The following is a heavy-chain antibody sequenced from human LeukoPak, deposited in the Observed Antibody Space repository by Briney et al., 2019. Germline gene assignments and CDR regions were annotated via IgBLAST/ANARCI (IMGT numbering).Heavy chain of an antibody. CDR1: GFTVSSNY. V-gene: IGHV3-53*01. D-gene: IGHD1-26*01. Sequence: PGGSLRLSYAASGFTVSSNYMSWVRQAPGKGLEWVSVIFTTGTTYYADSVKGRFTLSRDNFENTVHLQMSSLTAEDTAVYYCAGDRRTSGWYASWGQGTLVTVSS. CDR2: IFTTGTT. CDR3: AGDRRTSGWYAS. J-gene: IGHJ5*01.